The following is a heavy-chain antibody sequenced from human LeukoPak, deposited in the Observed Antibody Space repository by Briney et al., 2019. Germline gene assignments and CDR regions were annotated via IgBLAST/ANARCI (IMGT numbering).Heavy chain of an antibody. J-gene: IGHJ3*01. Sequence: GGSLRLSCAASGFTFSSYAMQWVRQAPGKGLEGVTLISFDGSEQYYGDSVKGRFTISRDNSNNPLFLQMSTLRAEDTALYYCAKDWGDYSDSTGYYHLGAFDVWGQGTMVTVSS. CDR2: ISFDGSEQ. CDR3: AKDWGDYSDSTGYYHLGAFDV. D-gene: IGHD3-22*01. CDR1: GFTFSSYA. V-gene: IGHV3-30*18.